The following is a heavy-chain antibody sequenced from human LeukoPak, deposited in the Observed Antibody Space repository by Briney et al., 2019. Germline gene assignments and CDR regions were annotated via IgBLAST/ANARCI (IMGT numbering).Heavy chain of an antibody. J-gene: IGHJ4*02. CDR2: VSYSGIT. D-gene: IGHD3-10*01. Sequence: PSETLSLTCTVSGGSISSSSYYWGWIRQPPGKGLEWIGYVSYSGITDYNPSLKSRLTISIDTSKNQFSLKLRSVTAADTAVYYCARGSQTPDAGYWGPGTLVTVSP. CDR1: GGSISSSSYY. V-gene: IGHV4-61*05. CDR3: ARGSQTPDAGY.